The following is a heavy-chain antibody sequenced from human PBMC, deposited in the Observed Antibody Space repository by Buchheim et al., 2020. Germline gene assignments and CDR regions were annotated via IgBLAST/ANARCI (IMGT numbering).Heavy chain of an antibody. CDR1: GGSISSSSYY. CDR2: IYYSGST. CDR3: ARVVRRMMVVVITKNWFDP. D-gene: IGHD3-22*01. Sequence: QLQLQESGPGLVKPSETLSLTCTVSGGSISSSSYYWGWIRQPPGKGLEWIGSIYYSGSTYYNPSLKSRVTISVDTSKNQFSLKLSSVTAADTAVYYCARVVRRMMVVVITKNWFDPWGQGTL. J-gene: IGHJ5*02. V-gene: IGHV4-39*07.